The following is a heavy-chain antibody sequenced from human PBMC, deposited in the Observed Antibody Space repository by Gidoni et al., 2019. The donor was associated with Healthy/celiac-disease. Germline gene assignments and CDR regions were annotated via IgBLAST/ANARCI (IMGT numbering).Heavy chain of an antibody. V-gene: IGHV3-9*01. CDR2: ISWNSGSI. J-gene: IGHJ4*02. D-gene: IGHD6-19*01. Sequence: EVQLVESGGGLVQPGRSLRRSWAASGFTFADYAMHWVRQAPGKGLEWVSCISWNSGSIGYADSVKGRFTISRDNAKNSLYLQMNSLRAEDTALYYCAKGVHSSVWYYDYWGQGTLVTVSS. CDR1: GFTFADYA. CDR3: AKGVHSSVWYYDY.